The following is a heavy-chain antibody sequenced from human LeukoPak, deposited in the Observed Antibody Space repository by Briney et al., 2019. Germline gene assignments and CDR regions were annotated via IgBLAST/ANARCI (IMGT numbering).Heavy chain of an antibody. CDR3: ARGSLGGNPLNYMDV. D-gene: IGHD4-23*01. J-gene: IGHJ6*03. Sequence: GGSLRLSCAASGFTFSSYWMHWVRQAPGKGLVWVSRINTDGSSTSYADSVKGRFTISRGNAKNTLYLQMNSLRAEDTAVYYCARGSLGGNPLNYMDVWGKGTTVTVSS. CDR1: GFTFSSYW. CDR2: INTDGSST. V-gene: IGHV3-74*01.